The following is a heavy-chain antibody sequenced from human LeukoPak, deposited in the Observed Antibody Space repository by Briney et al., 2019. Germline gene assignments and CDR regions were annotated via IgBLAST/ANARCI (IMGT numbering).Heavy chain of an antibody. D-gene: IGHD2-21*02. J-gene: IGHJ5*02. Sequence: ASVKVSCKASGYTFTSYYMHWVRQAPGQGLEWMGIINPSGGSTSYAQKFQGRVTMTRDTSTSTVYMELSSLRSEDTAVYYCARDVWSGYNHIVVVTANWFDPWGQGTLVTVSS. CDR2: INPSGGST. CDR1: GYTFTSYY. CDR3: ARDVWSGYNHIVVVTANWFDP. V-gene: IGHV1-46*01.